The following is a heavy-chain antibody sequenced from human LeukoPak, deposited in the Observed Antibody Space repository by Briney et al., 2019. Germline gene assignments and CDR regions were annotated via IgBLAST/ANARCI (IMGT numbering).Heavy chain of an antibody. CDR3: AKAPSGTFYPYYFDY. CDR2: ISGSGGST. V-gene: IGHV3-23*01. Sequence: GGPLRLSCAASGFTFSSYWMSWVRQAPGKGLEWVSAISGSGGSTYYADSVKGRFTISRDNSKNTLYLQMNSLRAEDTAVYYCAKAPSGTFYPYYFDYWGQGALVTVSS. J-gene: IGHJ4*02. CDR1: GFTFSSYW. D-gene: IGHD3-10*01.